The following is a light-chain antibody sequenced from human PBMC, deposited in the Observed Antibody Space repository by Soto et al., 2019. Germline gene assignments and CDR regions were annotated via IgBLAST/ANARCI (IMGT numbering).Light chain of an antibody. CDR1: QGIGNY. V-gene: IGKV1-17*03. J-gene: IGKJ4*01. CDR2: AAS. Sequence: DIQRTQSPSAMSASVGARVTITCRASQGIGNYLAWFQQKPGKVPKRLIYAASSLQSGVTSRFNGSGSGTEFTFTSTSLQPEYFATYYCLGHSTYPFPVGGRTNVEIK. CDR3: LGHSTYPFP.